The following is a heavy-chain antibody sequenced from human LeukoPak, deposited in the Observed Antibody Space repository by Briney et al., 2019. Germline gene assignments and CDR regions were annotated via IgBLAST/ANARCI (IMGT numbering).Heavy chain of an antibody. J-gene: IGHJ4*02. CDR1: GGSISSSSYY. Sequence: PSETLSLTCTVSGGSISSSSYYWSWIRQPPGRGVEWIEEINHSGSTNDNPSGKSRVTITVETAKNQFSRKLRYGHAADTAVYYCARRPAFRCSGGSCYPGTCFDYWGQGTLVTVSS. V-gene: IGHV4-39*07. CDR2: INHSGST. D-gene: IGHD2-15*01. CDR3: ARRPAFRCSGGSCYPGTCFDY.